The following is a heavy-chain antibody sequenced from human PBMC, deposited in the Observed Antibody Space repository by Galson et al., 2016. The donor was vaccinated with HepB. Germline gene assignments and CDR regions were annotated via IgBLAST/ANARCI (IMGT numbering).Heavy chain of an antibody. CDR1: GGSVSSTTYY. CDR3: ARLFASGRKYDAFDS. V-gene: IGHV4-39*01. CDR2: LSYSGSA. J-gene: IGHJ3*02. Sequence: ETLSLTCTVSGGSVSSTTYYWGWIRQPPGKGLEWIGTLSYSGSAYYNPSLKSHFTISMGASRNQFSLQLTSVTAADTAVYYCARLFASGRKYDAFDSWGQGTVVTVSS. D-gene: IGHD3-10*01.